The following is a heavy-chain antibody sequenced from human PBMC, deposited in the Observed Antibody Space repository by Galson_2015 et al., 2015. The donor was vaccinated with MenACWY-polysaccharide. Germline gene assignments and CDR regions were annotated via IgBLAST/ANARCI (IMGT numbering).Heavy chain of an antibody. Sequence: SLRLSCAASGFTFGDYGLIWIRQAPGKGLEWISLIRSKAYGGTPESAASVKGRFTMSRDDSKRIAYLNTNSLKTEDTAVYYCTIFSGYCHDSSSSFDAFDIWGQGTMVTVSS. CDR1: GFTFGDYG. J-gene: IGHJ3*02. D-gene: IGHD3-22*01. V-gene: IGHV3-49*03. CDR3: TIFSGYCHDSSSSFDAFDI. CDR2: IRSKAYGGTP.